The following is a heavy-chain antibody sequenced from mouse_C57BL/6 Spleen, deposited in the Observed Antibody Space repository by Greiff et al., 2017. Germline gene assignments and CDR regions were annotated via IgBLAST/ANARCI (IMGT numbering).Heavy chain of an antibody. CDR1: GYTFTSYW. V-gene: IGHV1-69*01. Sequence: VQLQQSGAELVMPGASVKLSCKASGYTFTSYWMHWVKQRPGQGLEWIGEIDPSDSYTNYNHKFKGKSTLTVDTSSSTAYMQLSSLTSEDAAVYYCAQTAQAWFAYWGQGTLVTVSA. CDR2: IDPSDSYT. J-gene: IGHJ3*01. D-gene: IGHD3-2*02. CDR3: AQTAQAWFAY.